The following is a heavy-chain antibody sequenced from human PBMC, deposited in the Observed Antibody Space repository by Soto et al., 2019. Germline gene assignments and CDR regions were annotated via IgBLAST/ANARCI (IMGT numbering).Heavy chain of an antibody. CDR3: AKDLTGYSLSYFDY. J-gene: IGHJ4*02. D-gene: IGHD3-22*01. CDR1: GFTFSSYA. Sequence: GGSLRLSCAASGFTFSSYAMSWVRQAPGKGLEWVSAISGSGGSTYYADSVKGRLTISRDNSKNTLYLQMNSLRAEDTAVYYCAKDLTGYSLSYFDYWGQGTLVTVSS. CDR2: ISGSGGST. V-gene: IGHV3-23*01.